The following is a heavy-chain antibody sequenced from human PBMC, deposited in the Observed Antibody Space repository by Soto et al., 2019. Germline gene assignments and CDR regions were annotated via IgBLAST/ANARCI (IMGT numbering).Heavy chain of an antibody. D-gene: IGHD4-17*01. CDR2: IYYSGST. J-gene: IGHJ4*02. Sequence: SQTRSLPCPVSGACISSRYSRQFRQPPGKGLEWIGYIYYSGSTNYNPSLKSRVTISVDTSKNQLSLKLSPVTAADTAVYYCARRYGYYFDNWGQGTLVTV. CDR3: ARRYGYYFDN. V-gene: IGHV4-59*08. CDR1: GACISSRY.